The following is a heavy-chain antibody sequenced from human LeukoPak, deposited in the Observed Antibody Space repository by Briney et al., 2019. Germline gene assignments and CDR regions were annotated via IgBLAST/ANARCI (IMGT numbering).Heavy chain of an antibody. CDR3: AKSGYSGYDFRNFDY. CDR2: ISGSGAGT. J-gene: IGHJ4*02. V-gene: IGHV3-23*01. Sequence: GGSLRLSCAASGFTFSSYAMNWVRQAPGKGLEWVSGISGSGAGTCYADSVKGRFTISRDNSKSTLYLHMNSLRAEDTAVYYCAKSGYSGYDFRNFDYWGQGTLVTVSS. CDR1: GFTFSSYA. D-gene: IGHD5-12*01.